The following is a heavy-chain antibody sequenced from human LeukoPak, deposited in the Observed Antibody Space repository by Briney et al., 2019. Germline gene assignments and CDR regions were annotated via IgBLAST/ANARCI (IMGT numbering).Heavy chain of an antibody. Sequence: GASVKVSCKASGYTFTSYAMNWVRQAPGQGLEWMGWINTNTGNPTYAQGFTGRFVFSLDTSVSTAYLQISSLKAEDTAVYYCARDFWDYYGSGSYNPLFDYWGQGTLVTVSS. CDR2: INTNTGNP. CDR3: ARDFWDYYGSGSYNPLFDY. D-gene: IGHD3-10*01. V-gene: IGHV7-4-1*02. CDR1: GYTFTSYA. J-gene: IGHJ4*02.